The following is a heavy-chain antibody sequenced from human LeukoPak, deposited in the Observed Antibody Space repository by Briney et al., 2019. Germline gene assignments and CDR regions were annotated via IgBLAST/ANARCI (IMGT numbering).Heavy chain of an antibody. V-gene: IGHV1-69*13. CDR3: ASKSRIMITFGGVIVGDWFDP. CDR2: IIPIFGTA. Sequence: ASVKVSCEASGGTFSSYAISWVRQAPGQGLEWMGGIIPIFGTANYAQKFQGRVTITADESTSTAYMELSSLRSEDTAVYYCASKSRIMITFGGVIVGDWFDPWGQGTLVTVSS. D-gene: IGHD3-16*02. J-gene: IGHJ5*02. CDR1: GGTFSSYA.